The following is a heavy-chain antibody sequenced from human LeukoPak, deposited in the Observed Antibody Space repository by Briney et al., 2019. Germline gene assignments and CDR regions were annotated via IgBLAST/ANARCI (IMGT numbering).Heavy chain of an antibody. V-gene: IGHV3-20*04. J-gene: IGHJ4*02. CDR2: INWNGGST. Sequence: GGSLRLSCAASGFTFDDYGMSWVRQAPGKGLEWVSGINWNGGSTGYADSVKGRFTISRDNAKNSLYLQMNSLRAEDTALYYCARALWNYGLGSYYFDYWGQGTLVTVSS. D-gene: IGHD3-10*01. CDR3: ARALWNYGLGSYYFDY. CDR1: GFTFDDYG.